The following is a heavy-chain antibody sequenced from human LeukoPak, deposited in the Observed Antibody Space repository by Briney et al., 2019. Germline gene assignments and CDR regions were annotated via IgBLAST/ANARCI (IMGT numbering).Heavy chain of an antibody. CDR1: GFTFSSYG. D-gene: IGHD3-10*01. J-gene: IGHJ4*02. CDR2: ISGSGGST. Sequence: GTLRLSCAASGFTFSSYGMSWVRQAPGKGLEWVSAISGSGGSTYYADSVKGRFTISRDNSKNTLYLQMNSLRAEDTAVYYCAKEGILLWFGELSRIIDYWGQGALVTVSS. V-gene: IGHV3-23*01. CDR3: AKEGILLWFGELSRIIDY.